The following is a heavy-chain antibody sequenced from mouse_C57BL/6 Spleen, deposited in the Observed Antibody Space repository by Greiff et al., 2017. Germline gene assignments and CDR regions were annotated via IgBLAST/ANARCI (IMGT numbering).Heavy chain of an antibody. D-gene: IGHD1-1*01. CDR2: ISSGSSTI. Sequence: EVKLVESGGGLVKPGGSLKLSCAASGFTFSDYGMHWVRQAPEKGLEWVAYISSGSSTIYYADTVKGRFTISRDNAKNTLFLQLPSLRSVDTAMYYCARGHYGSSYAMDYWGQGTSVTVSS. J-gene: IGHJ4*01. CDR1: GFTFSDYG. V-gene: IGHV5-17*01. CDR3: ARGHYGSSYAMDY.